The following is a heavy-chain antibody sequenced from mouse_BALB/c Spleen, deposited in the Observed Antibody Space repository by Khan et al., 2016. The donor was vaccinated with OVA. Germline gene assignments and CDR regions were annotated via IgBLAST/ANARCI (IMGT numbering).Heavy chain of an antibody. J-gene: IGHJ3*01. V-gene: IGHV1S136*01. D-gene: IGHD4-1*01. CDR3: AREASNGDFSFAY. Sequence: VQLQQSGPELVKPGASVKMSCKASGYTFTNYLTHWVKQKPGQGLEWIGYINPHNDGTRFHEKFKGKAALTSDKSSSTAYMELSSLTSEDSEVYYCAREASNGDFSFAYWGQGTLVTVSA. CDR2: INPHNDGT. CDR1: GYTFTNYL.